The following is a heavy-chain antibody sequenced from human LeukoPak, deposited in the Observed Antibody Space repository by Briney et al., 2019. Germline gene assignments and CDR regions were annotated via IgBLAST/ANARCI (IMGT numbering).Heavy chain of an antibody. V-gene: IGHV1-46*01. Sequence: ASVKVSCKASGNTFTSYYIHWVRQAPGQGLEWMGIINPSAGSTNYAQKFQGRVTMTEDTSTDTAYMELSSLRSEDTAVYYCATDLVAVSDYWGQGTLVTVSS. CDR2: INPSAGST. D-gene: IGHD2-8*02. CDR3: ATDLVAVSDY. J-gene: IGHJ4*02. CDR1: GNTFTSYY.